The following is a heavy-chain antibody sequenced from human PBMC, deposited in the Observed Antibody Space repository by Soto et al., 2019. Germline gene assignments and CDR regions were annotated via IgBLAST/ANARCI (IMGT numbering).Heavy chain of an antibody. CDR2: INHSGST. V-gene: IGHV4-34*01. Sequence: SETLSLTCAVYGGSFSGYYLSWIRQPPGKGLEWIGEINHSGSTNYNPSLKSRVTISVDTSKNQFSLKLSSVTAADTAVYYCARAFVYDILTGYYLRYGMDVWGQGTTVTVSS. J-gene: IGHJ6*02. CDR1: GGSFSGYY. D-gene: IGHD3-9*01. CDR3: ARAFVYDILTGYYLRYGMDV.